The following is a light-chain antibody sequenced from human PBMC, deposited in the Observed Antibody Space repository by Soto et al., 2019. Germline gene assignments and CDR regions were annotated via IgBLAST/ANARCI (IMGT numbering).Light chain of an antibody. Sequence: IQLTQSPSFLSASVGDRVTITCRASQGISSYLAWYQQKPGKAPHLLINAASILQSGVPSRFSGSGSGTEFTLRISSLQPEDFATYYCQQLYSYPRTFGGGTKVEIK. CDR2: AAS. CDR3: QQLYSYPRT. J-gene: IGKJ4*01. V-gene: IGKV1-9*01. CDR1: QGISSY.